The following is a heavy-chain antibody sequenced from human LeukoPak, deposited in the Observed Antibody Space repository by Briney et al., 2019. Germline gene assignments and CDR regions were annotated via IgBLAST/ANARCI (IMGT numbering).Heavy chain of an antibody. J-gene: IGHJ3*02. CDR1: GFIFSSYW. CDR3: ARLVLITMARVFDI. Sequence: GGSLRLSCAPSGFIFSSYWISCGRQAPGKGRGGVANIKEDGIEKYYVDSVKVRFTISRDNAKNSLYLQIHRLRSEHTPGYCCARLVLITMARVFDIWGPGTMVTVSS. CDR2: IKEDGIEK. V-gene: IGHV3-7*01. D-gene: IGHD3-22*01.